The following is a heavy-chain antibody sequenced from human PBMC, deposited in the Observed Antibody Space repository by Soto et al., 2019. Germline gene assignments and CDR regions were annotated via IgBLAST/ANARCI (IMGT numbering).Heavy chain of an antibody. D-gene: IGHD6-19*01. CDR2: ISAYNGNT. V-gene: IGHV1-18*01. Sequence: QVQLVQSGAEVKKPGASVKVSCKASGYTFTSYGISWVRQAPGQGLEWMGWISAYNGNTNYAQKLQGRVTMTTDTSTSTAYMELRRLRSDDTAVYYCARVSGVGSSGWFPYYYYYGMDVWGQGTTVTVSS. J-gene: IGHJ6*02. CDR1: GYTFTSYG. CDR3: ARVSGVGSSGWFPYYYYYGMDV.